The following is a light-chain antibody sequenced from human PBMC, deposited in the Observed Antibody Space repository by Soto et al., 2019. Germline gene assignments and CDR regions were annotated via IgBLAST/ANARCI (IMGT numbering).Light chain of an antibody. J-gene: IGKJ1*01. CDR3: QQYNNWQGT. CDR2: GAS. V-gene: IGKV3-20*01. Sequence: IGLTQSPGTLSLSXXXXXXXXXXXSQSVSSSYLAWYQQKPGQAPRLLIYGASSRATGIPDRLSGSGSGTDFTLTISSLQSEDFAVYYCQQYNNWQGTFGQGTKVDIK. CDR1: QSVSSSY.